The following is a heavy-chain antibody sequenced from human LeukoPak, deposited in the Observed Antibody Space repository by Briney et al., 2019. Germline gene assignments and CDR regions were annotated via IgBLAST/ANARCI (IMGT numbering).Heavy chain of an antibody. CDR2: IIPIFGTA. V-gene: IGHV1-69*13. D-gene: IGHD5-18*01. J-gene: IGHJ5*02. CDR3: ARERLPDTAMVPDP. Sequence: ASVKVSCKASGGTFSSYAISWVRQAPGQGLEWMGGIIPIFGTANYAQKFQGRVTITADEFTSTAYMELSSLRSEDTAVYYCARERLPDTAMVPDPWGPGTLVTVSS. CDR1: GGTFSSYA.